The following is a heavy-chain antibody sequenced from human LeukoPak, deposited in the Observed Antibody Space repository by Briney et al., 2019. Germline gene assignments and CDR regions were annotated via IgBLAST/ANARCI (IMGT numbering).Heavy chain of an antibody. J-gene: IGHJ5*02. CDR1: GFTFSSYA. V-gene: IGHV3-23*01. Sequence: AGGSLRLSCAASGFTFSSYAMSWVRQAPGKGLEWVSAISGSGGSTYYADSVKGRFTISRDNSKNTLYLQMNSLRAEDTAVYYCAKDFSVGVTMIRGPFDPWGQGTLVIVSS. D-gene: IGHD3-10*01. CDR2: ISGSGGST. CDR3: AKDFSVGVTMIRGPFDP.